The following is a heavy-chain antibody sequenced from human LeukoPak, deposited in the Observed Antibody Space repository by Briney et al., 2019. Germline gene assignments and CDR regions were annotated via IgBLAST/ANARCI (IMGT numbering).Heavy chain of an antibody. CDR1: GGSFSGYY. V-gene: IGHV4-34*01. J-gene: IGHJ3*02. CDR3: ARRTQDGVDAFDI. Sequence: PSETLSLTCAVYGGSFSGYYWSWIRQPPGKGLEWIGEINHSGSTNYNPSLKSRVTISVDTSKNQFSLKLSSVTAADTAVYYCARRTQDGVDAFDIWGQGTMVTVSS. CDR2: INHSGST. D-gene: IGHD5-24*01.